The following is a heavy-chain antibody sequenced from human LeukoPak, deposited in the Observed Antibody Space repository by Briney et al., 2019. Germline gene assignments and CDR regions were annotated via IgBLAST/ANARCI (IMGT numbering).Heavy chain of an antibody. CDR2: IYPGDSDT. CDR1: GYSFTSYW. D-gene: IGHD3-22*01. J-gene: IGHJ3*02. CDR3: ASQTTSYYYDSSGDGAFDI. V-gene: IGHV5-51*01. Sequence: GESLKISCKGSGYSFTSYWIGWVRQMPGKGLEWMGIIYPGDSDTRYSPSFQGQVTISADKSISTAYLQWSSLKASDTAMYYCASQTTSYYYDSSGDGAFDIWGQGTMVTVSS.